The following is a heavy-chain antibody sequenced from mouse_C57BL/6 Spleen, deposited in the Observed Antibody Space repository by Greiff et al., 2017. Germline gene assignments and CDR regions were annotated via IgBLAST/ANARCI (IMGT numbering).Heavy chain of an antibody. V-gene: IGHV1-18*01. CDR2: INPNNGGT. Sequence: EVQLQQSGPELVKPGASVKIPCKASGYTFTDYNMDWVKQSPGKSLEWIGDINPNNGGTIYNQKFKGKATLTVDKSSSTAYMELRSLTSEDTAVYYCARMMGLRLPWYFDVWGTGTTVTVSS. CDR1: GYTFTDYN. CDR3: ARMMGLRLPWYFDV. J-gene: IGHJ1*03. D-gene: IGHD1-2*01.